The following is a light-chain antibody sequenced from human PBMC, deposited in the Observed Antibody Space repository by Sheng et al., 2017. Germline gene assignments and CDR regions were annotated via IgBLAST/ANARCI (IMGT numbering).Light chain of an antibody. CDR1: QPISSL. Sequence: EIVMTQSPATLSVSPGERATLSCRASQPISSLLAWYQQKPGQAPRLLIYGASTRATGIPARFSGVGSGTEFTLTISSLLSEDIAVYYCQQYGRSPYTFGQGTKVET. J-gene: IGKJ2*01. V-gene: IGKV3-15*01. CDR2: GAS. CDR3: QQYGRSPYT.